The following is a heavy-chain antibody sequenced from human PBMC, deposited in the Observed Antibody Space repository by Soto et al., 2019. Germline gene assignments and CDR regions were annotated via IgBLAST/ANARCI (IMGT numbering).Heavy chain of an antibody. J-gene: IGHJ4*02. D-gene: IGHD3-9*01. CDR1: GYTFTSYA. CDR2: INAGNGNT. Sequence: EASVKVSCKASGYTFTSYAMHWVRQAPGQRPEWMGWINAGNGNTKYSQKFQGRVTITRDTSASTAYMELSSLRSEDTAVYYCARAQDYDILTGYYRGFDYWGQGTLVTVSS. CDR3: ARAQDYDILTGYYRGFDY. V-gene: IGHV1-3*01.